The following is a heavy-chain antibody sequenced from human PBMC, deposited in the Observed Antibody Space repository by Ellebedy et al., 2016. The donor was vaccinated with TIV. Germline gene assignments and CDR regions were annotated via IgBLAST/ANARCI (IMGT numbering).Heavy chain of an antibody. CDR3: ASAPNQDFYDY. CDR1: GGSIRPYY. V-gene: IGHV4-59*01. Sequence: MPSETLSLTCSVSGGSIRPYYWSWIRQPPGKGLQWIGFNYYTGSTNYNPSLKSRVTISVDTSKNQVSLRLSSVTAAGTAVYYCASAPNQDFYDYWGQGTLVTVSS. CDR2: NYYTGST. J-gene: IGHJ4*02.